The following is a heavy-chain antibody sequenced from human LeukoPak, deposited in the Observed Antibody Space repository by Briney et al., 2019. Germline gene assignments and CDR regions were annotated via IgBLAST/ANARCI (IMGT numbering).Heavy chain of an antibody. CDR1: GYTFTDYL. CDR3: AREKLWFGEFPFDN. CDR2: ISTKNGYT. Sequence: ASVKVSCKASGYTFTDYLINWVRQAPGQGLEWVGSISTKNGYTKLAQKFQGRVAMTKDTSANTIYMDLTSLTFDDTAVYYCAREKLWFGEFPFDNWGQGTLVSVSS. D-gene: IGHD3-10*01. V-gene: IGHV1-18*01. J-gene: IGHJ4*02.